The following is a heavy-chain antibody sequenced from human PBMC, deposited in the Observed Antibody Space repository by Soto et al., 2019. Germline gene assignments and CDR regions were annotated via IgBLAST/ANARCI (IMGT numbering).Heavy chain of an antibody. Sequence: QVQLQESGPGLVKPSGTLSLTCAVSGGSISSSNCWSWVRQPPGKGLEWIGEIYHSGSTNFNPSLKSRVTISVDKSKNQFSLKLNSVTAADTAVYYCARVSESYYYGMDVWGQGTTVTVSS. J-gene: IGHJ6*02. V-gene: IGHV4-4*02. CDR3: ARVSESYYYGMDV. CDR2: IYHSGST. CDR1: GGSISSSNC.